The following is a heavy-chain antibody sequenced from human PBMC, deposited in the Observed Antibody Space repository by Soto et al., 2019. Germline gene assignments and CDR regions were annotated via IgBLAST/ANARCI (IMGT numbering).Heavy chain of an antibody. J-gene: IGHJ4*02. CDR3: ARSVAVPGAHIDY. CDR2: VYYTGST. Sequence: SETLSLTCSVSGGSISGSYRSWIRQSPGKGLEWLGYVYYTGSTNYSPSLRSRVSISVDTSKNEFSLRLSSVTAADTAVYFCARSVAVPGAHIDYWGQGTQVTVSS. CDR1: GGSISGSY. D-gene: IGHD6-19*01. V-gene: IGHV4-59*01.